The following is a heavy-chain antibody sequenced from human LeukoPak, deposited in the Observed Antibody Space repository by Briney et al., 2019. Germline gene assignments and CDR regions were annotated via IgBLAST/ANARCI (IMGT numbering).Heavy chain of an antibody. V-gene: IGHV1-2*02. CDR3: ARGTRRFESGDYHTWGDY. D-gene: IGHD4-17*01. CDR2: INPNSGGT. J-gene: IGHJ4*02. Sequence: ASVKVSCKASGYTLTGYYMHWVRQAPGQGLEWMGWINPNSGGTNYAQKFQGRVTMTRDTSISTAYMELSRLRSDDTAVYYCARGTRRFESGDYHTWGDYWGQGTLVTVSS. CDR1: GYTLTGYY.